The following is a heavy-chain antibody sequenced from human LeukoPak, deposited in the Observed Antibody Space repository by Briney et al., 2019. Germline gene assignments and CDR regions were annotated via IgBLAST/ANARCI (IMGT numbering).Heavy chain of an antibody. CDR1: GVSISNIGYY. CDR2: IYNSAIT. Sequence: SQTLSLTCTVSGVSISNIGYYWNWLRQHPGKGLEWIGNIYNSAITYYNPSLKSRVTMSVDTSENQFSLKLTSVTAADTAVYYCARGPSIRGPFDYWGQGTLVTVSS. CDR3: ARGPSIRGPFDY. V-gene: IGHV4-31*03. J-gene: IGHJ4*02.